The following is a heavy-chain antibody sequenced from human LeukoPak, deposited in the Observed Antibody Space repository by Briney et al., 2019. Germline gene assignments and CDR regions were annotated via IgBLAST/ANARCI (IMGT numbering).Heavy chain of an antibody. D-gene: IGHD1-26*01. CDR3: ARDHLRGSYLTNDFDY. Sequence: AASVKVSCKASGGTFRTFAISWVRQAPGQGLEWMGWINTNTGNPTYAQGFTGRFVFSLDTSVSTAYLQISSLKAEDTAVYYCARDHLRGSYLTNDFDYWGQGTLVTVSS. J-gene: IGHJ4*02. V-gene: IGHV7-4-1*02. CDR2: INTNTGNP. CDR1: GGTFRTFA.